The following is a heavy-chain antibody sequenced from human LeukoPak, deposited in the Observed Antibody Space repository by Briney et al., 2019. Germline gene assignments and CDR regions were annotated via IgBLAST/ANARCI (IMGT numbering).Heavy chain of an antibody. V-gene: IGHV3-23*01. Sequence: GGSLRLSCETSGFTFSTFGMSWVRQAPGKGLMWVSTISRIQADKYDADSVRGRFTISRDNSKNTLYLQMNSLRAEDTAVYYCAKDTVTKIYYFDYWGQGTLVTVSS. CDR1: GFTFSTFG. J-gene: IGHJ4*02. CDR3: AKDTVTKIYYFDY. D-gene: IGHD4-17*01. CDR2: ISRIQADK.